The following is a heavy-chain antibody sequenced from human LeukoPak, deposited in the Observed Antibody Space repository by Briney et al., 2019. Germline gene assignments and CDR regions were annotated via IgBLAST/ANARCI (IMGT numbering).Heavy chain of an antibody. Sequence: PSETLSLTCAVYGGSFSAYYWSWIRRPPGKGLEWIGEINHSGSTNYNPSLKSRVTISVDTSKIQFSLELSSVTAADTAVYYCARGSITSRLAGGFDYWGQGTLVTVSS. CDR1: GGSFSAYY. CDR2: INHSGST. V-gene: IGHV4-34*01. D-gene: IGHD1-14*01. J-gene: IGHJ4*02. CDR3: ARGSITSRLAGGFDY.